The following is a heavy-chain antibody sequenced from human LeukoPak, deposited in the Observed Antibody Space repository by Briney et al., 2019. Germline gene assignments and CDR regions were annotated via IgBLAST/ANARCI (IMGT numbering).Heavy chain of an antibody. CDR2: ISGSGDST. CDR1: GFTVSSNY. J-gene: IGHJ3*02. Sequence: GGSLRLSCAASGFTVSSNYMSWVRQAPGKGLEWVSAISGSGDSTYYADSVKGRFTISRDNSNNTLYLQMNSLRAEDTAVYYCARSYAPGDAFDIWGQGTMVTVSS. D-gene: IGHD4-17*01. V-gene: IGHV3-23*01. CDR3: ARSYAPGDAFDI.